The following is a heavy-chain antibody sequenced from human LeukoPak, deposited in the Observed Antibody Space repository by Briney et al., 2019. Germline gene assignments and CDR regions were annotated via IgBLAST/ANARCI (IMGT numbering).Heavy chain of an antibody. CDR1: GFTFSSYS. D-gene: IGHD6-19*01. J-gene: IGHJ5*02. CDR3: AREPAGESWFDP. CDR2: IYSGGST. Sequence: GGSLRLSCAASGFTFSSYSMNWVRQAPGKGLEWVSVIYSGGSTYYADSVKGRFTISRDNSKNTLYLQMNSLRAEDTAVYYCAREPAGESWFDPWGQGTLVTVSS. V-gene: IGHV3-53*01.